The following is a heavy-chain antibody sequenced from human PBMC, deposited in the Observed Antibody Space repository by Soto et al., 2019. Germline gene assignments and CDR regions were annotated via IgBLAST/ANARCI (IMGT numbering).Heavy chain of an antibody. D-gene: IGHD6-13*01. CDR3: ARGPAAAVATGVFFDY. Sequence: SETLSLTCAVYGGSFSGYYWSWISQPPGKGLEWIGEINHSGSTNYNPSLKSRVTISVDTSKNQFSLKLSSVTAADTAVYYCARGPAAAVATGVFFDYWGQGTLVTVSS. J-gene: IGHJ4*02. CDR2: INHSGST. CDR1: GGSFSGYY. V-gene: IGHV4-34*01.